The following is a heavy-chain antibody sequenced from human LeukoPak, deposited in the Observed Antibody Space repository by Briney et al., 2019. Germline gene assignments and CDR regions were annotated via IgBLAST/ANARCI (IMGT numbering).Heavy chain of an antibody. CDR3: ASSLRYCSSTSCRLPDY. CDR1: GGSISSSRYY. J-gene: IGHJ4*02. V-gene: IGHV4-61*01. CDR2: IYYSGST. Sequence: SETLSLTCTVSGGSISSSRYYWSWIRQPPGKGLEWIGYIYYSGSTNYNPSLKSRVTISVDTSKNQFSLKLSSVTAADTAVYYCASSLRYCSSTSCRLPDYWGQGTLVTVSS. D-gene: IGHD2-2*01.